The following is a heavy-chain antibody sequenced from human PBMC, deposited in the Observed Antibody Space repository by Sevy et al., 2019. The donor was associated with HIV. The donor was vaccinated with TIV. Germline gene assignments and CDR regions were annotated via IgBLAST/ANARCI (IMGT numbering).Heavy chain of an antibody. J-gene: IGHJ6*03. CDR1: GFTFSSYS. Sequence: GGSLRLSCAASGFTFSSYSMNWVRQAPGKGLEWVSSISSSSSYIYYADSVKGRFTISRDNAKNSLYLQMNSLGAEDTAVYYCARGERITIFGVVNYYMDVWGKGTTVTVSS. CDR3: ARGERITIFGVVNYYMDV. D-gene: IGHD3-3*01. V-gene: IGHV3-21*01. CDR2: ISSSSSYI.